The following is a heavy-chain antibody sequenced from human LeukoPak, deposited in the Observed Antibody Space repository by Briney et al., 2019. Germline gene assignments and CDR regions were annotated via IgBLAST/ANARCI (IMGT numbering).Heavy chain of an antibody. D-gene: IGHD6-13*01. CDR3: ARDVRIAAAGTSFDY. Sequence: GGSLRLSCAASGFTFSSYGMHWVRQAPRKGLEWVANIKQDGSEKYYADSVKGRFTISRDNSKNTLYLQMNSLRAEDTAVYYCARDVRIAAAGTSFDYWGQGTLVTVSS. CDR1: GFTFSSYG. CDR2: IKQDGSEK. V-gene: IGHV3-33*01. J-gene: IGHJ4*02.